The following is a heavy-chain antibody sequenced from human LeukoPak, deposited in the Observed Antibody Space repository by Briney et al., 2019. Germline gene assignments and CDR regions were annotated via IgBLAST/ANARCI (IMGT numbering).Heavy chain of an antibody. CDR3: ARTLVAAPGSKGGP. V-gene: IGHV3-11*03. D-gene: IGHD6-13*01. J-gene: IGHJ5*02. Sequence: RGSLRLSCAASGFSFSDYYMSWIRQAPGKGLEWVSYISGSTSYTDYADSVKGRFTISRDNAKNSLYLQMNSLRAEDTAVYYCARTLVAAPGSKGGPWGQGTLVTVSS. CDR2: ISGSTSYT. CDR1: GFSFSDYY.